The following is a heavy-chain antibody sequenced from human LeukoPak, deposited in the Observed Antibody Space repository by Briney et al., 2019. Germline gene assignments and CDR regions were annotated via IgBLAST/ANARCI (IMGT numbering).Heavy chain of an antibody. Sequence: SQTLSLTCAVSGGSISSGGYSWSWIRQPPGKGLEWIGYIYHGGSTHYTPSLKSRVTISVDRPKNQFSLKLRSVTAADTAVYYCAREYYDILTGSTWFDPWGQGTLVTVSS. V-gene: IGHV4-30-2*01. J-gene: IGHJ5*02. D-gene: IGHD3-9*01. CDR1: GGSISSGGYS. CDR3: AREYYDILTGSTWFDP. CDR2: IYHGGST.